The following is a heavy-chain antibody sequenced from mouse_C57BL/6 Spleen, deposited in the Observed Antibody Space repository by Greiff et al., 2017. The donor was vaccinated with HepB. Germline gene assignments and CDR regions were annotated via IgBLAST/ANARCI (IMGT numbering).Heavy chain of an antibody. CDR3: ARFYCGSSSY. D-gene: IGHD1-1*01. CDR1: GFTFSSYG. CDR2: ISSGGSYT. Sequence: EVMLVESGGDLVKPGGSLKLSCAASGFTFSSYGMSWVRQTPDKRLEWVATISSGGSYTYYPDSVKGRFTISRDNAKNTLYLQMSSLKSEDTAMYYCARFYCGSSSYWGQGTTLTVSS. V-gene: IGHV5-6*01. J-gene: IGHJ2*01.